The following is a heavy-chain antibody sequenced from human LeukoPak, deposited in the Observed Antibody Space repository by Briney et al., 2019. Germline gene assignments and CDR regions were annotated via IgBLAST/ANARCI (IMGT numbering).Heavy chain of an antibody. V-gene: IGHV3-74*01. CDR1: GFTFSSYW. J-gene: IGHJ3*02. CDR3: ASSRSGSYYADAFDI. D-gene: IGHD1-26*01. Sequence: PGGSLRLSCAASGFTFSSYWMHWVRRAPGKGLVWVSRINSDGSSTSYADSVKGRFTISRDNAKNTLYLQMNSLRAEDTAVYYCASSRSGSYYADAFDIWGQGTMVTVSS. CDR2: INSDGSST.